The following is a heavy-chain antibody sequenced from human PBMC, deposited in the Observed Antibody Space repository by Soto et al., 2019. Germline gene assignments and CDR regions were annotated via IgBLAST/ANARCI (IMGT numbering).Heavy chain of an antibody. CDR2: INHSGST. J-gene: IGHJ5*02. V-gene: IGHV4-34*01. CDR3: ARGGSSIVVVVAAIKTFGFDP. CDR1: GGSFSGYY. Sequence: TSETLSLTCAVYGGSFSGYYRSWIRQPPGKGLEWNGEINHSGSTNYNPSLKSRVTISVDTSKNQFSLKLSSVTAADTAVYYCARGGSSIVVVVAAIKTFGFDPWGQGTLVTVSS. D-gene: IGHD2-15*01.